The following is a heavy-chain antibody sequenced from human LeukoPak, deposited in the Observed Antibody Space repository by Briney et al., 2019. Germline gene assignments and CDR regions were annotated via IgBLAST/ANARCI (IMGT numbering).Heavy chain of an antibody. D-gene: IGHD3-3*01. V-gene: IGHV1-69*13. J-gene: IGHJ6*02. Sequence: SVKVSCKASGGTFSSYAISWVRQAPGQGLEWMGGIIPIFGTANYAQKFQGRVTVTADESTSTAYMELSSLRSEDTAVYYCARLPGGERDYDFWSGYYDYYYYGMDVWGQGTTVTVSS. CDR2: IIPIFGTA. CDR3: ARLPGGERDYDFWSGYYDYYYYGMDV. CDR1: GGTFSSYA.